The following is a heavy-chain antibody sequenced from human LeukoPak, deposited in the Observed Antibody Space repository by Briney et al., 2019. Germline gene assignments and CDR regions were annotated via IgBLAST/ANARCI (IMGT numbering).Heavy chain of an antibody. CDR2: IYETGHT. V-gene: IGHV4-59*12. Sequence: SETLSLTCTVSGGSISNYYWSWIRQPPGKGLEWIAYIYETGHTGYNPSLKTRVTISVDTSKNQFSLKLSSVTAADTAVYYCARGGDDFWSGYYPISWFDPWGQGTLVTVSS. D-gene: IGHD3-3*01. CDR1: GGSISNYY. CDR3: ARGGDDFWSGYYPISWFDP. J-gene: IGHJ5*02.